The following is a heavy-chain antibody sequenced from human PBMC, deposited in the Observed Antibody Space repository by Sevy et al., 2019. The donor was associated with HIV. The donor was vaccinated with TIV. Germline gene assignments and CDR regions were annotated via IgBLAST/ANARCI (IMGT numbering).Heavy chain of an antibody. Sequence: GGSLRLSCAASGFTFSNYWMTWVRQAPGKGLEWVANIKVDGSEKYYVDSVKGRFTISRDNAKNSLYRQMNSLRAEDTAVYHCARDCSSTTCLWGLDVWGQGTTVTVSS. CDR3: ARDCSSTTCLWGLDV. CDR1: GFTFSNYW. CDR2: IKVDGSEK. J-gene: IGHJ6*02. V-gene: IGHV3-7*03. D-gene: IGHD2-2*01.